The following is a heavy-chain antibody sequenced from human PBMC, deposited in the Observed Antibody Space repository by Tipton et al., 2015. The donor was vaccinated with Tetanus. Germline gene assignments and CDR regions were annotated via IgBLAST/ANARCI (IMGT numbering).Heavy chain of an antibody. Sequence: TLSLTCTVSGGSISSFYWYWIRQPPGKGLEWIAYIYQNGDANYNPSLQSRVTISVDTSKNQFSLQLAFVTAADTAVYYCARTSGYMYSDCWGQGTLVTVSS. J-gene: IGHJ4*02. D-gene: IGHD3-3*01. CDR1: GGSISSFY. CDR3: ARTSGYMYSDC. V-gene: IGHV4-59*01. CDR2: IYQNGDA.